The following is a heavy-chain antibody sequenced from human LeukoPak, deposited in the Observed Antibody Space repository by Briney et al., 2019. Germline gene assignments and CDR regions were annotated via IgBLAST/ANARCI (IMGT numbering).Heavy chain of an antibody. Sequence: GGSLRLSCAASGFTFDDYAMHWVRQAPGKGLEWVSLISGDGGSTYYADSVKGRFTISRDNSKNSLYLQVNSLRTEDNALYYCAKVEYDFWSGPYDYWGQGTLVTVSS. CDR3: AKVEYDFWSGPYDY. J-gene: IGHJ4*02. D-gene: IGHD3-3*01. CDR1: GFTFDDYA. CDR2: ISGDGGST. V-gene: IGHV3-43*02.